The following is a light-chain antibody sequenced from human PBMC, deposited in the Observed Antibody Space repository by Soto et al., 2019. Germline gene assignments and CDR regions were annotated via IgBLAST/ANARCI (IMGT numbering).Light chain of an antibody. CDR3: GAWDDSLNSFL. CDR2: GNY. CDR1: RSNIGSNY. V-gene: IGLV1-47*02. J-gene: IGLJ1*01. Sequence: QSLLRQPPSASGTPGRRFTISCSGSRSNIGSNYVYLYQQFPGTAPRLLIYGNYQRPSGVPDRFSGSKSGTSASLAISGLRSEDEADYSCGAWDDSLNSFLFAAGTKVTVL.